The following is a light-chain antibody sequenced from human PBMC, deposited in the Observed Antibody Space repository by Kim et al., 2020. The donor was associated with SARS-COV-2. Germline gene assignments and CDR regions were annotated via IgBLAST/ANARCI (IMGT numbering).Light chain of an antibody. CDR2: WAS. CDR3: QQYYVSPLT. Sequence: ATINCKSSQSVLYSSNNKNYLAWYQQKPRQPPKLLIYWASTRESGVPDRFSGSGSGTDFTLTISSLQAEDVAVYYCQQYYVSPLTFGGGTKVDIK. V-gene: IGKV4-1*01. CDR1: QSVLYSSNNKNY. J-gene: IGKJ4*01.